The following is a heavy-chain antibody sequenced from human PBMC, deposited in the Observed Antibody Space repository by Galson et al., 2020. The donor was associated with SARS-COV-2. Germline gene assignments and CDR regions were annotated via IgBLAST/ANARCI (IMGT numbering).Heavy chain of an antibody. V-gene: IGHV4-59*08. CDR3: ARLVGGNHFDL. Sequence: SETLSLTCTVSGGSIRNYYWSWIRQPPGKGLEWIGHIFDNGDTYYNVSLRSRVTISRDTSKSQVSLDLKSVDAADTAIYFCARLVGGNHFDLWGHGTLVTVSS. J-gene: IGHJ4*01. D-gene: IGHD2-15*01. CDR2: IFDNGDT. CDR1: GGSIRNYY.